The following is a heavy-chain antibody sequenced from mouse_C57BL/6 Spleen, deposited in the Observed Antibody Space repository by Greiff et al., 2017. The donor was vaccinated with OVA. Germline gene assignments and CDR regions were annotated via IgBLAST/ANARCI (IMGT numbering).Heavy chain of an antibody. CDR1: GYTFTSYW. CDR3: ARSVQFRLHFDY. D-gene: IGHD3-2*02. J-gene: IGHJ2*01. Sequence: QVQLQQSGTELVKPGASVKLSCKASGYTFTSYWMHWVKQRPGQGLEWIGNINPSNGGTNYNEKFKSKATLTVDKSSSTAYMQLSSLTSEDSAVYYCARSVQFRLHFDYWGQGTTLTVSS. CDR2: INPSNGGT. V-gene: IGHV1-53*01.